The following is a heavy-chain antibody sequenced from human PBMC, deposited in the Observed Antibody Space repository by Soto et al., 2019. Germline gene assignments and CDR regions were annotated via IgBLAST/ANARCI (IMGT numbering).Heavy chain of an antibody. D-gene: IGHD6-13*01. V-gene: IGHV3-33*01. CDR3: ARDILAAAGHLGGAKGLGY. CDR2: IWYDGSNK. CDR1: GFTFSSYG. J-gene: IGHJ4*02. Sequence: PGGSLRLSCAASGFTFSSYGMHWVRQAPGKGLEWVAVIWYDGSNKYYADSVKGRFTISRDNSKNTLYLQMNSLRAEDTAVYYCARDILAAAGHLGGAKGLGYWGQGALVTVSS.